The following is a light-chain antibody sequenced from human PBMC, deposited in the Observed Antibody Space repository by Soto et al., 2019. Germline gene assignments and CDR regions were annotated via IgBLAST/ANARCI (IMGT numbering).Light chain of an antibody. CDR2: ENN. CDR3: GKRDSSLSGLYV. Sequence: QSVLTQPPSVSAAPGQKDTISCSGSNSSIGNGFVSWYQQLPGTAPKLLIYENNKRPSGIPDRFSGSKSGTSATLGITGLQTGDEADYYCGKRDSSLSGLYVFGTGTKVTVL. V-gene: IGLV1-51*02. J-gene: IGLJ1*01. CDR1: NSSIGNGF.